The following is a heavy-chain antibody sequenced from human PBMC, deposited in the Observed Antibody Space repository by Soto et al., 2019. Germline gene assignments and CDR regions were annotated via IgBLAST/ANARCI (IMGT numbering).Heavy chain of an antibody. CDR3: ARDRDYSHTDADIDY. D-gene: IGHD3-16*01. Sequence: QVQLMQSGAEVRRPGTSMRISCTTSGYNFNTYGIIWVRQPPGQGLEWMGWISGYNGYTKYAQNFEDRVTLSTDPSTSTAFLELRNLRSGDTALYFCARDRDYSHTDADIDYWGQGTLVTVSS. CDR2: ISGYNGYT. J-gene: IGHJ4*02. V-gene: IGHV1-18*01. CDR1: GYNFNTYG.